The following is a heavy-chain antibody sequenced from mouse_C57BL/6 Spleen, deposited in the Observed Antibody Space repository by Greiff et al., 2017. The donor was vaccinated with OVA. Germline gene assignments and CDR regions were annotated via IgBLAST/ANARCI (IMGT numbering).Heavy chain of an antibody. J-gene: IGHJ3*01. CDR3: ARSYYGYDPFAY. D-gene: IGHD2-2*01. Sequence: QVQLQQPGAELVRPGSSVKLSCKASGYTFTSYWMPWVKQRPIQGLEWIGNIDPSDSDTHYTHKFKDKATLTVDKSSSTAYMQLSRLTSEDSAVYYCARSYYGYDPFAYWGQGTLVTVSA. V-gene: IGHV1-52*01. CDR1: GYTFTSYW. CDR2: IDPSDSDT.